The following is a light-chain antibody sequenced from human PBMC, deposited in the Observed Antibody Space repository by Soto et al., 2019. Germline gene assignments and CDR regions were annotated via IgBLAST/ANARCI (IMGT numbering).Light chain of an antibody. V-gene: IGKV3-11*01. CDR1: QSVSSY. J-gene: IGKJ1*01. CDR2: DAS. CDR3: QQRGT. Sequence: EIVLTQSPATLSLSPGERATLSCRASQSVSSYLAWCQQKPGQAPRLLIYDASNRATGIPARFSGSGSGTDFTLTISSLEPEDFAVYYCQQRGTFGQGTKVDIK.